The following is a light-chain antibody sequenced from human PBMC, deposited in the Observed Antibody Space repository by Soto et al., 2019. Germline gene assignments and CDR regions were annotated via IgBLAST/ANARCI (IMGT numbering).Light chain of an antibody. V-gene: IGKV3-20*01. J-gene: IGKJ1*01. Sequence: EIVLTQSPGTLSLSPGERATLSCRASQSVTSNYLAWYQQKPGQAPRILIFAASSRATGIPDKFSGSGSGTDFTLTISRLEPDDFATYYCQQYNTYTWTFGQGTKVDIK. CDR2: AAS. CDR1: QSVTSNY. CDR3: QQYNTYTWT.